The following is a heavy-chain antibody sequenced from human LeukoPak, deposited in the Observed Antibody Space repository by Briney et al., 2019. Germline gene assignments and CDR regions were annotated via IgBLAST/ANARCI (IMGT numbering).Heavy chain of an antibody. V-gene: IGHV1-69*13. Sequence: SVKVSCKASVGTFSSYAISWVRQAPGQGLVWMGGIIPIFGTANYAQKFQGRVTITADESTSTAYMELSSLRSEDTAVYYCARYYSSDAFDIWGQGTMVTVSS. J-gene: IGHJ3*02. CDR3: ARYYSSDAFDI. CDR2: IIPIFGTA. CDR1: VGTFSSYA. D-gene: IGHD6-13*01.